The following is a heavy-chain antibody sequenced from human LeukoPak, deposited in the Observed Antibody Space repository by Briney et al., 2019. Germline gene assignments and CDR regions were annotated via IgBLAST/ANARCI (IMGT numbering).Heavy chain of an antibody. CDR2: TQNKANSYTM. V-gene: IGHV3-72*01. CDR1: GFIFSDQY. CDR3: VRRNYVAFDI. Sequence: GGSLRLSCAVSGFIFSDQYMDWVRQAPGKGLEWVGRTQNKANSYTMDYAASVRGRFTISRDDSKNSLSLQMNSLKTENTAVYYCVRRNYVAFDIWGQGTMVIVSS. J-gene: IGHJ3*02. D-gene: IGHD1-7*01.